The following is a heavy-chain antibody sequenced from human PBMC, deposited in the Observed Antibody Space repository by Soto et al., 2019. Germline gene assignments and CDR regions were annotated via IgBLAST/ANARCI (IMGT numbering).Heavy chain of an antibody. CDR3: VREESYYDRRGFDT. Sequence: QVQLVQSGPEVTKPGASVKVSCKASGFIFTGYYIHWVRQAPGQRLEWMGWINGHSGVTSYSQTFQGRVTMTRDTPTTTAYMELSSLNSHDTALYYCVREESYYDRRGFDTWGQGTLVTVSS. J-gene: IGHJ5*02. D-gene: IGHD3-22*01. CDR1: GFIFTGYY. V-gene: IGHV1-2*02. CDR2: INGHSGVT.